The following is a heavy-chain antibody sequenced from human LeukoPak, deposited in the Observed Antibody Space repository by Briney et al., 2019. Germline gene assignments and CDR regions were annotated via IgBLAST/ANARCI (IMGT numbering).Heavy chain of an antibody. CDR2: IKSKTEGGTT. CDR3: TTDPYCSGGSCYSYDDY. CDR1: GFTFSNAW. V-gene: IGHV3-15*01. J-gene: IGHJ4*02. D-gene: IGHD2-15*01. Sequence: PGGSLRLSCAASGFTFSNAWMSWVRQAPGKGLEWVGRIKSKTEGGTTDYAAPVKGGFTISRDDSKNTLYLQMNSLKTEDTAVYYCTTDPYCSGGSCYSYDDYWGQGTLVTVSS.